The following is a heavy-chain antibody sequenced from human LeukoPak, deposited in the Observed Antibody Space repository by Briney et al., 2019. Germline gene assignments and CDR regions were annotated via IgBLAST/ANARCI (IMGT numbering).Heavy chain of an antibody. V-gene: IGHV1-18*01. CDR3: ARGARRISSCYFGAFDI. Sequence: ASVKVSCKASGYTFTSYGISWVRQAPGQGLEWMGWISAYNGNTNYAQKLQGRVTMTTDTSTSTAYMELRSLRSDDTAVYYCARGARRISSCYFGAFDIWGQGTMVTVSS. CDR2: ISAYNGNT. J-gene: IGHJ3*02. CDR1: GYTFTSYG. D-gene: IGHD2-2*01.